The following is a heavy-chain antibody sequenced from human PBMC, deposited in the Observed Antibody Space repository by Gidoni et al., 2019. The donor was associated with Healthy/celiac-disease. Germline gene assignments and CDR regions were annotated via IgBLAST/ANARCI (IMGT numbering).Heavy chain of an antibody. D-gene: IGHD3-10*01. CDR3: ATVPYYYGSGSYYNFDP. CDR1: GYTLNELS. J-gene: IGHJ5*02. Sequence: QVQLVQSGAEVKKPGASVKVSCKVSGYTLNELSMHWVRKAPGNGLEWMGGFDPEDGETIYAQKFQGRVTRTEDTSTDTAYMELSSLRSEDTAVYYCATVPYYYGSGSYYNFDPWGQGTLVTVSS. CDR2: FDPEDGET. V-gene: IGHV1-24*01.